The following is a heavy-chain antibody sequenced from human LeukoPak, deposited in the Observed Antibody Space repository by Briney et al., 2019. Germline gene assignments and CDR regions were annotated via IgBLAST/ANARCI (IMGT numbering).Heavy chain of an antibody. D-gene: IGHD4-11*01. V-gene: IGHV3-30-3*01. CDR1: GFTFSSYA. Sequence: GGSLRLSCAASGFTFSSYAMHWVRQAPGKGLEWVAVISYDGSNKYYADSVKGRFTISRDNSKNTLYLQMNSLRAEDTAMYYCARGGNSNSAGRVFDFWGQGTLVTVSS. CDR2: ISYDGSNK. J-gene: IGHJ4*02. CDR3: ARGGNSNSAGRVFDF.